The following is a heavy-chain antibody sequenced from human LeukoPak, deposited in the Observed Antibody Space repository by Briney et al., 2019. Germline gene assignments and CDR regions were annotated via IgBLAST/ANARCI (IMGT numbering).Heavy chain of an antibody. V-gene: IGHV4-38-2*02. D-gene: IGHD4-17*01. Sequence: PSETLSLTCAVSGYSISSGYYWGWIRQPPGKGLEWIGSIYHSGSTYYNPSLKSRVTISVDTSKNQFSLKLSSVTAADTAVYYCARETTVTYYFDYWGQGTLVTVSS. CDR3: ARETTVTYYFDY. CDR2: IYHSGST. CDR1: GYSISSGYY. J-gene: IGHJ4*02.